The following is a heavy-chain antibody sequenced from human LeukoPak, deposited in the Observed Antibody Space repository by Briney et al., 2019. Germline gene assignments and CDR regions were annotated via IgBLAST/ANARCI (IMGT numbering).Heavy chain of an antibody. CDR1: GYSFTSYD. CDR2: MSPNSGHT. V-gene: IGHV1-8*03. CDR3: ARGWENDY. Sequence: ASVKVSCKASGYSFTSYDINWVRQAPGQGLEWMGWMSPNSGHTGYAQKFQGRVTITRNTSIRTAYMELRSLRSDDTAVYYCARGWENDYWGQGSLVTVSS. J-gene: IGHJ4*02. D-gene: IGHD1-26*01.